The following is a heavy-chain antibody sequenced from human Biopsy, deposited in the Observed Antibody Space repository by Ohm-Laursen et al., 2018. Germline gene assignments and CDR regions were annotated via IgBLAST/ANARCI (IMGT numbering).Heavy chain of an antibody. CDR2: MSNSGST. J-gene: IGHJ4*02. D-gene: IGHD2-21*02. CDR1: RGSISSYY. V-gene: IGHV4-59*01. Sequence: SETLSLTCTVSRGSISSYYWSWIRQPPGKGLEWIGYMSNSGSTNYNPSLKTRVTISLDTPKNQFSLKLSSVTAADTAVYYCARDDAVTVIRGLYYWGQGALVTVSS. CDR3: ARDDAVTVIRGLYY.